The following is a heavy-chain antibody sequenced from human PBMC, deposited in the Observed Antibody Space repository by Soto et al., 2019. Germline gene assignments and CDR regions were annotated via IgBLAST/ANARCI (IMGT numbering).Heavy chain of an antibody. Sequence: GGSLRLSCEASACTFTTAWINWLRQAPGKGLEWVGRIKSKTHGGTADYAAPVKGRFTISRDDSENTLYLQMNSLKTEDTAVYYCATLPYNSKFDFWGQGTLVTVSS. V-gene: IGHV3-15*01. CDR2: IKSKTHGGTA. J-gene: IGHJ4*02. CDR3: ATLPYNSKFDF. CDR1: ACTFTTAW. D-gene: IGHD6-13*01.